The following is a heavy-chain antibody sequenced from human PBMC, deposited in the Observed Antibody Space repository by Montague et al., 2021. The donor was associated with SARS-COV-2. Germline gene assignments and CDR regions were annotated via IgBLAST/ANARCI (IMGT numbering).Heavy chain of an antibody. V-gene: IGHV4-59*01. CDR2: IFYSGST. J-gene: IGHJ5*01. CDR3: AREGGTKSNHWWGAFDS. CDR1: GDSMSGYY. Sequence: SETLSLTCTVSGDSMSGYYWSWVRQAPGTGLEWIGYIFYSGSTSYNPSLNSRVTISIDTSKKQSSLKLTSVTAADTAVYFCAREGGTKSNHWWGAFDSWGHGTLVTVSS. D-gene: IGHD2-15*01.